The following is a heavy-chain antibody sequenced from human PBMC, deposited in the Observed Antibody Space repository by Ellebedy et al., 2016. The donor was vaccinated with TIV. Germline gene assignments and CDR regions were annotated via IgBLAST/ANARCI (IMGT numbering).Heavy chain of an antibody. V-gene: IGHV3-7*01. CDR3: AREGYFYDSSGYGHFDY. J-gene: IGHJ4*02. CDR2: IKQDGSEK. CDR1: GFSFSSSW. D-gene: IGHD3-22*01. Sequence: GGSLRLSCAASGFSFSSSWVSWVRQAPGKGLEWVANIKQDGSEKYYVDSVKGRFTISRNNAKNSLYLQMNSLRAEDTAVYFCAREGYFYDSSGYGHFDYWGQGTLVTVSS.